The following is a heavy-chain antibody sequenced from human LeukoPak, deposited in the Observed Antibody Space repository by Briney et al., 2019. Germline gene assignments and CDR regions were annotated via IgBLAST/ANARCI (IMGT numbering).Heavy chain of an antibody. CDR3: ARDEDQYDSSGYVDY. CDR1: GYTFTSYG. V-gene: IGHV1-18*01. D-gene: IGHD3-22*01. Sequence: GASVKVSCKASGYTFTSYGISWVRQAPGQGLEWMGWISAYNGNTNYAQKLQGRVTMTTDTSTSTAYMGLRSLRSDDTAVYYCARDEDQYDSSGYVDYWGQGTLVTVSS. J-gene: IGHJ4*02. CDR2: ISAYNGNT.